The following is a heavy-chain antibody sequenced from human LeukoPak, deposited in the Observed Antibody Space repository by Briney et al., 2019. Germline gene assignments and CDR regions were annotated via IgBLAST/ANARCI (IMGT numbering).Heavy chain of an antibody. D-gene: IGHD6-19*01. Sequence: GGSLRLSCAASGFTFSDYYMSWLRQAPGKGLGGVSYISSSGSTIYYADSVKGRFTISRDNAKNSLYLQMNSLRAEATAVYYCARDKVDSSGRYGMDVWGQGTTVTVSS. CDR3: ARDKVDSSGRYGMDV. J-gene: IGHJ6*02. CDR2: ISSSGSTI. V-gene: IGHV3-11*01. CDR1: GFTFSDYY.